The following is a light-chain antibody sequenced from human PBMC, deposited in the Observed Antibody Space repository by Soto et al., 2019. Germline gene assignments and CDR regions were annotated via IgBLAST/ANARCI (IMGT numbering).Light chain of an antibody. CDR3: QQYSAPHHN. J-gene: IGKJ1*01. Sequence: DIVMTQSPDSLAVSLGEKATINCKSSQSVLYSPNNKNYIAWYQQKPGQPPKLLVYWASTRESGVPDRFSGSGSGTDVTLNISSQQAEDVAVYYCQQYSAPHHNFGQGTKVEIK. CDR1: QSVLYSPNNKNY. V-gene: IGKV4-1*01. CDR2: WAS.